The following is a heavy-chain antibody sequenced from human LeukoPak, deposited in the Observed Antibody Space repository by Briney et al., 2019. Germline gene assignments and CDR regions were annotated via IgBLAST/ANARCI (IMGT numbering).Heavy chain of an antibody. V-gene: IGHV3-48*04. CDR1: GFTFSSYN. CDR3: AKDRYYYFYMDV. D-gene: IGHD3-9*01. Sequence: GGSLRLSCAASGFTFSSYNMNWVRQAPGKGLEWVSYISSSSSTIYYADSVKGRFTISRDISNNTVYLQMNSLRPEDTAVYYCAKDRYYYFYMDVWGKGTTVTVSS. CDR2: ISSSSSTI. J-gene: IGHJ6*03.